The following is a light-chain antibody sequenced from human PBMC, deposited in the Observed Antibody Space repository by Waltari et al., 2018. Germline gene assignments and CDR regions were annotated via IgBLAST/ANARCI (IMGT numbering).Light chain of an antibody. Sequence: QSALTQPASVSGSPGQSLPIPCTGTSSDVGGYKHVSWYQQHPGKAPKLMIYEVSNRPSGVSNRFSGSKSGNTASLTISGLQAEDEADYYCSSYTSSSTVVFGGGTKLTVL. CDR1: SSDVGGYKH. CDR3: SSYTSSSTVV. V-gene: IGLV2-14*01. CDR2: EVS. J-gene: IGLJ2*01.